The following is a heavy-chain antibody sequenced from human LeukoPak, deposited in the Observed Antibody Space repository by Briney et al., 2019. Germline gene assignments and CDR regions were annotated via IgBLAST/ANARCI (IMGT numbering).Heavy chain of an antibody. V-gene: IGHV4-34*01. J-gene: IGHJ4*02. CDR1: GGSFSGYY. CDR3: ARVTVIAVARTGYFDY. Sequence: SETLSLTCAVYGGSFSGYYRSWIRQPPGKGLEWIGEINHSGSTNYNPSLKSRVTISVDTSKNQFSLKLSSVTAADTAVYYCARVTVIAVARTGYFDYWGQGTLVTVSS. D-gene: IGHD6-19*01. CDR2: INHSGST.